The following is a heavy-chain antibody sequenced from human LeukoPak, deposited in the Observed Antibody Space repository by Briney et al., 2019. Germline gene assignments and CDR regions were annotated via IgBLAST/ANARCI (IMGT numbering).Heavy chain of an antibody. CDR3: AKDRQQLDLIDY. CDR2: IYSGGST. D-gene: IGHD6-13*01. CDR1: GFTVSSNY. Sequence: PGGSLRLSCAASGFTVSSNYMSWVRQAPGKGLEWVSVIYSGGSTYYADSVKGRFTISRDNSKNTLYLQMNSLRAEDTAAYYCAKDRQQLDLIDYWGQGTLVTVSS. J-gene: IGHJ4*02. V-gene: IGHV3-53*01.